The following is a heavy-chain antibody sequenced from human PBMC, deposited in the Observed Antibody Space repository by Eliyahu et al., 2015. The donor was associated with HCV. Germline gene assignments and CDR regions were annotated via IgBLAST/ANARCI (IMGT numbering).Heavy chain of an antibody. V-gene: IGHV3-48*02. CDR3: ARGSLYSSGWYLKPGERFDP. CDR1: GFTFXXXS. J-gene: IGHJ5*02. D-gene: IGHD6-19*01. CDR2: ISSSSSTI. Sequence: EVQLVESGGGLVQPGGSLXLSCXASGFTFXXXSMNWVRQAPGKGLEWVSYISSSSSTIYYADPVKGRFTISRDNAKNSLYLQMNSLRDEDTAVYYCARGSLYSSGWYLKPGERFDPWGQGTLVTVSS.